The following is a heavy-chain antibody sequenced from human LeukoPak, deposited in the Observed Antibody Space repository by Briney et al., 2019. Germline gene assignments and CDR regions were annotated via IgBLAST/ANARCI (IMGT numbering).Heavy chain of an antibody. CDR3: ARAANEGYSYASIAFDI. CDR2: IYSGGTT. V-gene: IGHV3-53*01. J-gene: IGHJ3*02. CDR1: GFTVSSNY. Sequence: PGGSLRLSCAASGFTVSSNYMSWVRQAPGKGLEWVSVIYSGGTTYYADSVKGRFTISRDNSKNTLYLQMNSLRAEDTAVYYCARAANEGYSYASIAFDIWGQGTMVTVSS. D-gene: IGHD5-18*01.